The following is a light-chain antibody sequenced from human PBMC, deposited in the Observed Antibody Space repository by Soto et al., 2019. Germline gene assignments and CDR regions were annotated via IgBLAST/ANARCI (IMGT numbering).Light chain of an antibody. Sequence: QPASVSGSPGQSITISCTGTSRDVGAYNFVSWYQHHPGRAPKLIIYEVTIRPSGVSNRFSGSKSGNTASLTISGLQAEDEAYYYCSSYTTSAPYVFGSGTKLTVL. CDR2: EVT. CDR3: SSYTTSAPYV. V-gene: IGLV2-14*01. CDR1: SRDVGAYNF. J-gene: IGLJ1*01.